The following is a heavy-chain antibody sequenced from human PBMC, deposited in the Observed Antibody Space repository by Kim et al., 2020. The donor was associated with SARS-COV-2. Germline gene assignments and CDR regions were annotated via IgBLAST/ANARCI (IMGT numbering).Heavy chain of an antibody. D-gene: IGHD2-21*02. Sequence: GGSLRLSCAAAGFTVSDHYLSWVRQAPGKGLEWISMIHTDGTTYYAESVMGRFTISRDTSKNTLYLQMNNLRAEDTAVYYCRRGHWGDSPSWVQRTRITISS. CDR3: RRGHWGDSPS. J-gene: IGHJ4*02. CDR2: IHTDGTT. V-gene: IGHV3-53*01. CDR1: GFTVSDHY.